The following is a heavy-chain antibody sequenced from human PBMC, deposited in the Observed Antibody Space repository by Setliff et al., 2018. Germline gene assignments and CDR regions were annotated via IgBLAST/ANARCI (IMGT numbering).Heavy chain of an antibody. CDR3: ARTPYYYGSGSYLNTFDY. D-gene: IGHD3-10*01. CDR2: IYYSGST. V-gene: IGHV4-31*03. Sequence: PSETLSLTCTVSGGSISSGGYYWSWIRQHPGKGLEWIGYIYYSGSTNYNPSLTCRVTISVDTSKNQFSLKLSSVSAAATAVYYLARTPYYYGSGSYLNTFDYWGQGTLVTVSS. CDR1: GGSISSGGYY. J-gene: IGHJ4*02.